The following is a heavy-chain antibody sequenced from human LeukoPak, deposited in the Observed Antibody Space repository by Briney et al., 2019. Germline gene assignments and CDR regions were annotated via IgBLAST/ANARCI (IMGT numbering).Heavy chain of an antibody. J-gene: IGHJ4*02. CDR3: AKRVGGSPYYFDY. CDR2: IGAAT. CDR1: GFTFSTYG. Sequence: GGSLRLSCAASGFTFSTYGMSWVRQAPRKGLEWVSTIGAATYYADSVKGRFIISRDNSKNTLYLQMNSLGAEDTAIYYCAKRVGGSPYYFDYWGQGTPVTVSS. V-gene: IGHV3-23*01. D-gene: IGHD4-23*01.